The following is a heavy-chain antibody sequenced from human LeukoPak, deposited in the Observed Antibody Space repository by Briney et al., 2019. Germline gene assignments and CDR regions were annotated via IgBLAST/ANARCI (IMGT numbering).Heavy chain of an antibody. CDR2: IIPIFGTA. CDR3: ALEEWFGELLYDY. J-gene: IGHJ4*02. Sequence: RASVEVSCKASGGTFSSYAISWVRQAPGQGLEWMGGIIPIFGTANYAQKFRGRVTITTDESTSTAYMELSSLRSEDTAVYYCALEEWFGELLYDYWGQGTLVTVSS. D-gene: IGHD3-10*01. CDR1: GGTFSSYA. V-gene: IGHV1-69*05.